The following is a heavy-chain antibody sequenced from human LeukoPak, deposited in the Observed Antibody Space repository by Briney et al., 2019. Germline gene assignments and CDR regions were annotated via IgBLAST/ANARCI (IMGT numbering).Heavy chain of an antibody. D-gene: IGHD2-15*01. Sequence: PSGTLSLTCAVSGGSISSSNWWSWVRQPPGKGLEWIGEIYHSGSTNYNPSLKSRVTISVDTSKNQFSLKLSSVTAADTAVYYCASQDIYCSGGSCYFQHWGQGTLVTVSS. CDR2: IYHSGST. V-gene: IGHV4-4*02. J-gene: IGHJ1*01. CDR3: ASQDIYCSGGSCYFQH. CDR1: GGSISSSNW.